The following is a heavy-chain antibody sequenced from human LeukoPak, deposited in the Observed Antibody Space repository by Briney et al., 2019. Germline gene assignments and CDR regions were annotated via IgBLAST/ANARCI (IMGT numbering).Heavy chain of an antibody. CDR1: GFTFSSYA. CDR3: ARDPNGLYDFDY. Sequence: PGGSLRLSCAASGFTFSSYAMSWVRQAPGKGLEWVSAISGSGGSTYYADSVKGRFIISRDNARSLVDLQMNSLRAEDTAIYYCARDPNGLYDFDYWGRGTLVTVSS. V-gene: IGHV3-23*01. CDR2: ISGSGGST. J-gene: IGHJ4*02. D-gene: IGHD5/OR15-5a*01.